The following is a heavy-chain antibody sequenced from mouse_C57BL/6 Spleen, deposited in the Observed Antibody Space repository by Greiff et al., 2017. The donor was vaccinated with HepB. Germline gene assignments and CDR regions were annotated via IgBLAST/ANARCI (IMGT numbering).Heavy chain of an antibody. CDR3: ARWEAQALYFDD. Sequence: EVQLQQSGPELVKPGASVKIPCKASGYTFTDYNMDWVKQSHGKSLEWIGDINPNNGGTIYNQKFKGKATLTVDKSSSTAYMELRSLTSEDTAVYYCARWEAQALYFDDWGKGTTLTVSS. V-gene: IGHV1-18*01. D-gene: IGHD3-2*02. J-gene: IGHJ2*01. CDR1: GYTFTDYN. CDR2: INPNNGGT.